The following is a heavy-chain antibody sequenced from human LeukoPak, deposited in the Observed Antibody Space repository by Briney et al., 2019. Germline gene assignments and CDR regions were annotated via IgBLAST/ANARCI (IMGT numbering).Heavy chain of an antibody. CDR1: GYTFTGYY. D-gene: IGHD2-2*01. CDR2: INPNSGGT. V-gene: IGHV1-2*02. CDR3: ARVRGYCSSTNCYYAFDI. J-gene: IGHJ3*02. Sequence: ASVKVSCKGSGYTFTGYYMHWARQAPGQGLEWMGWINPNSGGTNYAQKFQGRVTMTRDTSISTACMELSRLRSDDTAVYYCARVRGYCSSTNCYYAFDIWGQGTMVTVSS.